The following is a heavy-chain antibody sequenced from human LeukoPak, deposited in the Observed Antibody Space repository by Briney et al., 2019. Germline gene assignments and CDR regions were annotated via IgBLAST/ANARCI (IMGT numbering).Heavy chain of an antibody. J-gene: IGHJ6*02. V-gene: IGHV3-7*01. CDR3: ASSPYLSDYYGMDV. CDR2: IKQDGSEK. D-gene: IGHD2-2*01. Sequence: GGSLRLSCAASGFAFSSYWMSWARQAPGKGLEWVANIKQDGSEKYYVDSVKGRFTISRDNAKNSLYLQMNSLRAEDTAVYYCASSPYLSDYYGMDVWGQGTTVTVSS. CDR1: GFAFSSYW.